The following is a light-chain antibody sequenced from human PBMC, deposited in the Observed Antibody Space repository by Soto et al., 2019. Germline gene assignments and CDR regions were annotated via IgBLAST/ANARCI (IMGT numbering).Light chain of an antibody. CDR3: QQFYSTTLT. CDR1: QSVLYSSNNKNY. J-gene: IGKJ4*02. Sequence: DIVMTQSPDSLTVSLGERATINCKSSQSVLYSSNNKNYLAWYQQKPGQPTKLLIYWASTRESGVPDRFSGSGFGTDFTLTVSTMQAEDVAVYYCQQFYSTTLTFGGATKVETK. V-gene: IGKV4-1*01. CDR2: WAS.